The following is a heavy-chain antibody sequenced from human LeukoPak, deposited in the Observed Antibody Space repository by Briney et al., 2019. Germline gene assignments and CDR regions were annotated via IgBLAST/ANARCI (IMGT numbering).Heavy chain of an antibody. CDR2: ISWNSGSI. D-gene: IGHD2-21*01. CDR1: GFTFSSYA. CDR3: AKAPSRLAYIMDV. J-gene: IGHJ6*02. V-gene: IGHV3-9*01. Sequence: GGSLRLSCAASGFTFSSYAMSWVRQAPGKGLEWVSGISWNSGSIGYADSVKGRFTISRDNAKNSLNLQMNSLRDEDTALYYCAKAPSRLAYIMDVWGQGTTVTVSS.